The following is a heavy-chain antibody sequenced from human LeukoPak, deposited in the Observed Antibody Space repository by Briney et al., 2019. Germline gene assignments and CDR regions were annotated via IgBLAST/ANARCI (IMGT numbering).Heavy chain of an antibody. D-gene: IGHD6-19*01. CDR3: ARKVAGAAPFDS. V-gene: IGHV3-23*01. CDR1: GLTVSTNY. J-gene: IGHJ4*02. CDR2: ISSSGGDT. Sequence: GGSLRLSCAASGLTVSTNYMSWVRQAPGKGLEWVSGISSSGGDTPHADSVKGRFTISRDNSKNTLYLQMNSLRVEDTAIYYCARKVAGAAPFDSWGQGTLVTVSS.